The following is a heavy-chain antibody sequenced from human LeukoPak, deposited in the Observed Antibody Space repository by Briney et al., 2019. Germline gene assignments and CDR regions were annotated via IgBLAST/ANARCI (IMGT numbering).Heavy chain of an antibody. Sequence: SETLSLTCTVSGGSISSSSYYWGWVRQPPGKVLEWIGSIYYSGRTYYNPSLKSRVTFSVDTSKNQFSLKVNSVTAADTAVYYCARKTLKYSNSWYVDYWGQGTLVTVSP. D-gene: IGHD6-13*01. J-gene: IGHJ4*02. CDR3: ARKTLKYSNSWYVDY. V-gene: IGHV4-39*01. CDR2: IYYSGRT. CDR1: GGSISSSSYY.